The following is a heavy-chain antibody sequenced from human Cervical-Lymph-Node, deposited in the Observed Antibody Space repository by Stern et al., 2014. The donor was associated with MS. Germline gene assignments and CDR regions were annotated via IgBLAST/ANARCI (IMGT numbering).Heavy chain of an antibody. Sequence: VQLVQSGGGVVQPGRSLRLSCAASGFTFRSYGIHWVRQAPGKGLEWVAVVWYDGTTKSYSDSVKGRFTISRDNPRQTVYLQMDNLRVEDTAIYFCARGGDFEWAVRSQFFDYWGQGTLITVSS. CDR1: GFTFRSYG. D-gene: IGHD3-9*01. CDR3: ARGGDFEWAVRSQFFDY. CDR2: VWYDGTTK. J-gene: IGHJ4*02. V-gene: IGHV3-33*01.